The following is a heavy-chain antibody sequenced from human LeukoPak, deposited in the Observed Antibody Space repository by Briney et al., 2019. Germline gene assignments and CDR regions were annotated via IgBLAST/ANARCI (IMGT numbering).Heavy chain of an antibody. Sequence: PGRSLRLSCAACGFTFSSYGMHWVRQAPGKGLEWVAVIWYDGSNKYYADSVKGRFTISRDNSKNTLYLQMNSLRAEDTAVYYCAKEIDNYYDSSGIDYWGQGTLVTVSS. J-gene: IGHJ4*02. CDR2: IWYDGSNK. D-gene: IGHD3-22*01. CDR3: AKEIDNYYDSSGIDY. CDR1: GFTFSSYG. V-gene: IGHV3-33*06.